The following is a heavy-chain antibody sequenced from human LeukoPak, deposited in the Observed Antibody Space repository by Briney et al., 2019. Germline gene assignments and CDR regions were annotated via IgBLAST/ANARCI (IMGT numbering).Heavy chain of an antibody. D-gene: IGHD3-22*01. Sequence: GASVKVSCKASGYTFTSYYMHWVRQAPGQGLEWMGIINPSGGSTSYAQKFQGRVTMTRDTSTSTVYMELSSLRSEDTAVYYCARQPYYYDRLDAFDIWGQGTNGHRLF. CDR1: GYTFTSYY. V-gene: IGHV1-46*01. CDR3: ARQPYYYDRLDAFDI. CDR2: INPSGGST. J-gene: IGHJ3*02.